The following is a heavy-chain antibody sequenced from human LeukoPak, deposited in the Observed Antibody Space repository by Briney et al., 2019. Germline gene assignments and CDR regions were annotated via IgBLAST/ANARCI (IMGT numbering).Heavy chain of an antibody. CDR2: ISAYNADT. CDR3: ARDYYGSGSYYQWDY. J-gene: IGHJ4*02. V-gene: IGHV1-18*01. Sequence: GASVKVSCKTSGYTFTSYGISWVRQAPGQGLEWMGWISAYNADTNFAQKFQGRVTMTIDASTTTAYMELRSLRSDDTAVYYCARDYYGSGSYYQWDYWGQGTLVTVSS. CDR1: GYTFTSYG. D-gene: IGHD3-10*01.